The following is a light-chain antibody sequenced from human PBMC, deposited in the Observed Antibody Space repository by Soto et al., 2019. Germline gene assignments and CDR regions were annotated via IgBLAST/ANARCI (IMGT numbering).Light chain of an antibody. CDR1: QSLLYNSNNRNY. CDR2: WAS. J-gene: IGKJ1*01. V-gene: IGKV4-1*01. CDR3: QQYLITPPT. Sequence: DIVMSQSPDSLAVSLGERATIDRKSSQSLLYNSNNRNYLAWYQQKPGQPPKLLIHWASTRESGVPDRFSGSGSGTDFTLTISSLQAEDVALYYCQQYLITPPTFGQGTKVEIK.